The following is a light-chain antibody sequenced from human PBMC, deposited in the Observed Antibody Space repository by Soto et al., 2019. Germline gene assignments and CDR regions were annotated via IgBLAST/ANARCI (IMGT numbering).Light chain of an antibody. CDR3: SSYKSSSTYV. Sequence: QSVLTQPASVSGSPGQSITIPCTGTSSDVGGYNYVSWYQQHPGKAPKLMIYDVSNRPSGVSNRFSGSKSGNTASLTISGLQAEDEADYYCSSYKSSSTYVFGTGTKVTVL. CDR1: SSDVGGYNY. J-gene: IGLJ1*01. V-gene: IGLV2-14*01. CDR2: DVS.